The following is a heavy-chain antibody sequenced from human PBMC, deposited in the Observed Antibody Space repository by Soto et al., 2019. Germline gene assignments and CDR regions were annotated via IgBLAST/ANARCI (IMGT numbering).Heavy chain of an antibody. CDR3: ARSLQSLPYYGMDV. Sequence: QPGGSLRLSCAASGFTFSSYAMSWVRQAPGKGLEWVSAISGSGGSTYYADSVKGRFTISRDNSKNTLYLQMNSLRAEDTAVYYCARSLQSLPYYGMDVWGQGTTVTVSS. V-gene: IGHV3-23*01. J-gene: IGHJ6*02. D-gene: IGHD4-4*01. CDR2: ISGSGGST. CDR1: GFTFSSYA.